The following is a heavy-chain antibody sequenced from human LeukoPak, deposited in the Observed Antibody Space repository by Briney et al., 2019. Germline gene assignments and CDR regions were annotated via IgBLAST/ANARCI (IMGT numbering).Heavy chain of an antibody. J-gene: IGHJ6*03. CDR3: AKDGVPWFGESTYYMDV. Sequence: GGSLRLSCAASGFTFSSYGMHWVRQAPGKGLEWVAVIYYDGSNKYYADSVKGRFTISRDNSKNTLYLQMNSLRAEDTAVYYCAKDGVPWFGESTYYMDVWGKGTTVTVSS. D-gene: IGHD3-10*01. CDR1: GFTFSSYG. V-gene: IGHV3-33*06. CDR2: IYYDGSNK.